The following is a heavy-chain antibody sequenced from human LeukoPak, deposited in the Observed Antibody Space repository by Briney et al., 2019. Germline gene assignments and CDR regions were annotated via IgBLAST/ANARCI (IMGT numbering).Heavy chain of an antibody. V-gene: IGHV1-2*02. J-gene: IGHJ5*02. CDR3: ARDRGSGLTIYNWFDP. Sequence: ASVKVSCKASGYTFTGYYMHWVRQAPGQGLEWMGWINPNSGGTNYAQKFQGRVTMTRDTSISTAYMELSRLRSDDTAVYYCARDRGSGLTIYNWFDPWGQGTLVTVSS. D-gene: IGHD6-25*01. CDR1: GYTFTGYY. CDR2: INPNSGGT.